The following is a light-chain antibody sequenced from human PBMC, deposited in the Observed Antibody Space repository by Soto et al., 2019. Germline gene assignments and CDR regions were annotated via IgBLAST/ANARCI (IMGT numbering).Light chain of an antibody. CDR2: DNH. CDR3: GTWDINLDTVV. CDR1: SSNIGGNY. Sequence: QSVLTQPPSVSAAPGQRVTISCSGSSSNIGGNYVSWYQVLPRAAPKLLIYDNHKRHSGVPDRFSGSKSGTSATLGIADLHAGDEAHYYCGTWDINLDTVVFGGGTKLTVL. V-gene: IGLV1-51*01. J-gene: IGLJ2*01.